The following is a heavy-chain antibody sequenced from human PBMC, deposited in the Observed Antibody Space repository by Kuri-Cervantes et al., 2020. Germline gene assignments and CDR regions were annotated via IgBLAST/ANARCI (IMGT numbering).Heavy chain of an antibody. CDR1: GITFSSYW. V-gene: IGHV3-7*01. Sequence: GEFLKISCAASGITFSSYWMSWVRQAPGKGLEWVANIKQDGSEKYYVDFVKCPVTISRNNAKNSLYLQMNSLRAEETAVYYWAREPVTMIVGSLFDYWGQGTLVTVSS. CDR2: IKQDGSEK. D-gene: IGHD3-22*01. J-gene: IGHJ4*02. CDR3: AREPVTMIVGSLFDY.